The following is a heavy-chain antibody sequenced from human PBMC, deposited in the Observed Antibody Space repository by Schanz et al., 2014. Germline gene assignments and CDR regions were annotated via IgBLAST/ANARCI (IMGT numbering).Heavy chain of an antibody. V-gene: IGHV3-48*01. CDR3: AKHVRSLTGNDY. D-gene: IGHD3-9*01. Sequence: VQLVESGGGVVQPGRSLRLSCAASGFTFSNYAMHWVRQAPGKGLEWVSYISRSSSTIYYADSVRGRFTISRDNAKNSLYLQMNSLRAEDTAVYYCAKHVRSLTGNDYWGQGTLVTVSS. CDR1: GFTFSNYA. CDR2: ISRSSSTI. J-gene: IGHJ4*02.